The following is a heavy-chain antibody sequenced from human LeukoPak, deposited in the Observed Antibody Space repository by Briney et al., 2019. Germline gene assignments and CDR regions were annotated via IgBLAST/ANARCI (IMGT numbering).Heavy chain of an antibody. V-gene: IGHV1-3*01. CDR2: INAGNGNT. Sequence: ASVKVSCKASGYTFTSYAMHWVRQAPGQRLEWMGWINAGNGNTKYSQKFQGRVTITRDTSASTAYMELSSLRSEDTAVYSCARGVATNRYYFDYWGQGTLVTVSS. J-gene: IGHJ4*02. CDR1: GYTFTSYA. D-gene: IGHD5-12*01. CDR3: ARGVATNRYYFDY.